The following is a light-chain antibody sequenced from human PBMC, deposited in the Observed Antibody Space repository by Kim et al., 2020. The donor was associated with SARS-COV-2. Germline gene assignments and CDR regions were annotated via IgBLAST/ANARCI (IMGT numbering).Light chain of an antibody. CDR1: SGSIDSNY. J-gene: IGLJ2*01. CDR2: EDN. Sequence: KTVTITCTRSSGSIDSNYVQWYQQRPGRAPTTVIYEDNQRPSGVPDRFSGSIDSSSNSASLTISGLKTENEADYYCQSYDSSNHVVFGGGTQLTVL. CDR3: QSYDSSNHVV. V-gene: IGLV6-57*03.